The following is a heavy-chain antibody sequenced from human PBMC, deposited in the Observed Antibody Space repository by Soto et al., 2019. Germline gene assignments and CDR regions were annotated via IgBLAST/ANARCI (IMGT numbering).Heavy chain of an antibody. CDR1: GFSFENYA. D-gene: IGHD2-2*01. CDR3: TRGESTDTAYFYGY. J-gene: IGHJ4*02. CDR2: IRNQTYGGTP. Sequence: PGWCLRLSCTTCGFSFENYAINWVRQAPGKGLEWVGLIRNQTYGGTPEYAASVKSRFTISRDDSNDIASLQMNRLNAEDSAVYYCTRGESTDTAYFYGYCGQGPM. V-gene: IGHV3-49*04.